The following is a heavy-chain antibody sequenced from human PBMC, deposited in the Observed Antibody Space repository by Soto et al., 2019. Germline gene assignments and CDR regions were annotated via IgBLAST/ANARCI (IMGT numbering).Heavy chain of an antibody. CDR3: AGSYYGDYAYGYFDY. CDR2: IYYSGST. V-gene: IGHV4-39*01. Sequence: QLQLQESGPGLVKPSETLSLTCTVSGGSISSSSYYWGWIRQPPGKGLEWIGSIYYSGSTYYNPSLKSRVTISVDTSKNQFSLKLSSVTAADTAVYYCAGSYYGDYAYGYFDYWGQGTLVTVSS. D-gene: IGHD4-17*01. CDR1: GGSISSSSYY. J-gene: IGHJ4*02.